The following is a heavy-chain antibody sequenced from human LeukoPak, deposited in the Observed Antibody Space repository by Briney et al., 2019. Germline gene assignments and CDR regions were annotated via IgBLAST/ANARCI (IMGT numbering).Heavy chain of an antibody. CDR1: GFTFSSYS. D-gene: IGHD6-13*01. V-gene: IGHV3-21*01. CDR3: AREPHSSSPDYMGV. J-gene: IGHJ6*03. CDR2: ISSSSSYI. Sequence: PGGSLRLSCAASGFTFSSYSMNWVRQAPGKGLEWVSSISSSSSYIYYADSVKGRFTISRDNAKNSLYLQMNSLRAEDTAVYYCAREPHSSSPDYMGVWGKGTTVTVSS.